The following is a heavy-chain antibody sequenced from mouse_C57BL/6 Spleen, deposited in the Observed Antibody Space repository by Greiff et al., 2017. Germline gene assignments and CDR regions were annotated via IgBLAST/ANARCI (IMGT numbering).Heavy chain of an antibody. Sequence: QVQLKESGAELVKHGASVKLSCKASGYTFTEYTIHWVKQRSGQGLEWIGWFYPGSGSIKYNEKFKDKATLTEDKSSSTVYMELSRLTSEDSAVYFCARHEERRYYFDYWGQGTTLTVSS. CDR1: GYTFTEYT. J-gene: IGHJ2*01. V-gene: IGHV1-62-2*01. CDR3: ARHEERRYYFDY. CDR2: FYPGSGSI.